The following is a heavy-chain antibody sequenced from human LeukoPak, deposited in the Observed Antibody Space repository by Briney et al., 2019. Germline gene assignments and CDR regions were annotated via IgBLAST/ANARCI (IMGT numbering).Heavy chain of an antibody. CDR3: AKTAEAAAAFYWFDP. V-gene: IGHV4-39*01. CDR1: GGSIRSSYYY. D-gene: IGHD6-13*01. Sequence: PSETLSLTCTVSGGSIRSSYYYWGWIRQPPGKGLEWIGSIYYSGSTYYNPSLKSRVTISVDTSKNQFSLKLSSVTAADTAVYYCAKTAEAAAAFYWFDPWGQGTLVTVSS. J-gene: IGHJ5*02. CDR2: IYYSGST.